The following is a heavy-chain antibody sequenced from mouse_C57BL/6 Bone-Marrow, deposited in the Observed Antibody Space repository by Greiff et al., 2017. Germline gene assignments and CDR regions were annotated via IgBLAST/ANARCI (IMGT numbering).Heavy chain of an antibody. D-gene: IGHD4-1*01. CDR1: GYAFSSSW. CDR2: IYPGDGDT. Sequence: QVQLQQSGPELVKPGASVKISCTASGYAFSSSWMNWVKQRPGKGLEWIGRIYPGDGDTNYNGKFKGKATLTADKSSSTAYMQLSSLTSEDSAVYFCARTNWDGDYWGQGTTLTVSS. CDR3: ARTNWDGDY. J-gene: IGHJ2*01. V-gene: IGHV1-82*01.